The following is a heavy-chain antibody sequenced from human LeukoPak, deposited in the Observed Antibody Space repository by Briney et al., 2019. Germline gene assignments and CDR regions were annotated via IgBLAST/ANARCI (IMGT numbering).Heavy chain of an antibody. CDR2: IYSGGST. V-gene: IGHV3-66*01. D-gene: IGHD1-1*01. Sequence: PGGSLRLSCAASGFIVSSKYMSWVRQAPGKGLEWVSVIYSGGSTHYADSVKGRFTISRDNSKNMLYLQTNSLRAEDTAVYYCARERQLERLAFGKEGSAFDYWGQGTLVTVSS. J-gene: IGHJ4*02. CDR1: GFIVSSKY. CDR3: ARERQLERLAFGKEGSAFDY.